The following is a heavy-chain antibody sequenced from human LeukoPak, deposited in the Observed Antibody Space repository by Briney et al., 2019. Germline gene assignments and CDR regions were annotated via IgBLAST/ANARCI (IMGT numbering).Heavy chain of an antibody. V-gene: IGHV3-23*01. CDR1: GFTFSNYG. D-gene: IGHD4-17*01. CDR2: IGDSGRGT. CDR3: AKGGSLTTVTHFDY. J-gene: IGHJ4*02. Sequence: GGSLRLSCAASGFTFSNYGMNWVRQTPGKGLEWVSGIGDSGRGTYYADSVKGRFTISRDNSKNTLYLQMNSLRAEDTAVYYCAKGGSLTTVTHFDYWGQGTLVTVSS.